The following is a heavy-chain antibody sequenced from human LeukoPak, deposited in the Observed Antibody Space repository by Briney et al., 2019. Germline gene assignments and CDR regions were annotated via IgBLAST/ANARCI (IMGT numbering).Heavy chain of an antibody. J-gene: IGHJ2*01. CDR3: ARVKGDWPYWYFDL. V-gene: IGHV3-48*01. CDR1: GFTCSDYS. D-gene: IGHD2-21*02. CDR2: ISSSGFTI. Sequence: GGSLRLSCAVSGFTCSDYSMNWVRQAPGKGLEWVSYISSSGFTINYADSVKGRFTISRDNAKNSLYLQMNSLRAEDTAVYYCARVKGDWPYWYFDLWGRGTLVTVSS.